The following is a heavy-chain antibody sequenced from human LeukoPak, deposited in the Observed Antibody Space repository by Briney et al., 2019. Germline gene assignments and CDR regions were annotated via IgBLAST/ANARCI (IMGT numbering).Heavy chain of an antibody. CDR3: AKDGRSGNYWNYYYYMDV. V-gene: IGHV3-23*01. CDR1: GFTFSSYA. D-gene: IGHD3-10*01. Sequence: GGSLRLSCAASGFTFSSYAMSWVRQAPGKGLEWVSAISGSGGSTYYADSVKGRFTISRDNSKNTLYLQMISLRAGDTALYYCAKDGRSGNYWNYYYYMDVWGKGTTVIISS. J-gene: IGHJ6*03. CDR2: ISGSGGST.